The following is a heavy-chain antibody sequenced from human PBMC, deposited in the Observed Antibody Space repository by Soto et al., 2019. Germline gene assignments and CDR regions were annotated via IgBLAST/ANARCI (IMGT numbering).Heavy chain of an antibody. CDR1: GSSFCSYA. V-gene: IGHV3-23*01. CDR2: ISGSDGKT. Sequence: GSLRRSCASAGSSFCSYALSWVRQDPGKGLEWVSTISGSDGKTFYADSVKGRFSISRDTSQSTLYLQMNSLRADDTAMYYCARWSYLDYWGQGTRVTVSS. D-gene: IGHD3-3*01. CDR3: ARWSYLDY. J-gene: IGHJ4*02.